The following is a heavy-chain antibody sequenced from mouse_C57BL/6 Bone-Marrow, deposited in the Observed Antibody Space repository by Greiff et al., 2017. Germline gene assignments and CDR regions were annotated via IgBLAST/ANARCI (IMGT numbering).Heavy chain of an antibody. J-gene: IGHJ4*01. V-gene: IGHV5-15*01. CDR3: ARQEEYDAMDY. CDR1: GFTFSDYG. CDR2: ISNLAYSI. Sequence: VQLKEPGGGLVQPGASLKLSCAASGFTFSDYGMAWVRQAPRKGPEWVAFISNLAYSIYYADTVTGRVTISREKAKNTLYLEMSSLRSEDTAIYYCARQEEYDAMDYWGQGTSGTVSS.